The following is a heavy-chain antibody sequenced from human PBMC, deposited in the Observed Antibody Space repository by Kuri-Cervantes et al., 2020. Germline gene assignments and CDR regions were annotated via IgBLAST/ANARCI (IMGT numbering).Heavy chain of an antibody. Sequence: SCAASGFTFSSYAMSWVRQAPGKGLEWVSAISGSGGSTYYADSVKGRFTISRDNSKNTLYLQMNSLRAEDTAVYYCAKQGGVATIIGFDYWGQGTLVTVSS. V-gene: IGHV3-23*01. CDR1: GFTFSSYA. D-gene: IGHD5-12*01. CDR3: AKQGGVATIIGFDY. CDR2: ISGSGGST. J-gene: IGHJ4*02.